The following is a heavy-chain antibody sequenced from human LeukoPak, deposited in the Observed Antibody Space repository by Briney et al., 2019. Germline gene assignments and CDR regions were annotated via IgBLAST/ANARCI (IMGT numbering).Heavy chain of an antibody. Sequence: GGSLRLSCAASGFTFNIYAMSWVRQAPGKGLGWVSSINGGGVNTYYADSVKGRFTISRDNSKNTLYLQMNSLRAEDTAVYYCAKFPSTSGFYSWGQGTLVTVSS. CDR2: INGGGVNT. CDR1: GFTFNIYA. V-gene: IGHV3-23*01. D-gene: IGHD2-15*01. CDR3: AKFPSTSGFYS. J-gene: IGHJ4*02.